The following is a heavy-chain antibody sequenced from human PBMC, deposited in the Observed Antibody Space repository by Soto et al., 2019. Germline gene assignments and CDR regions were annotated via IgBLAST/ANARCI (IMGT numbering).Heavy chain of an antibody. Sequence: QVQLVESGGGVVQPGRSLRLSCAASGFTFSSYGMHWVRQAPGKGLEWVAVISYDGSNKYYADSVKGRFTISRDNSKNTLYLQRNSLRAEDTAVYYEAKEGYSYGFNYYYYGMDVWGQGTTVTVSS. CDR3: AKEGYSYGFNYYYYGMDV. CDR1: GFTFSSYG. V-gene: IGHV3-30*18. CDR2: ISYDGSNK. D-gene: IGHD5-18*01. J-gene: IGHJ6*02.